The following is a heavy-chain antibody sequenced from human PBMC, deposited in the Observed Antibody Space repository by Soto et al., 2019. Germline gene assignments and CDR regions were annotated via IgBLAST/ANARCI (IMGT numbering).Heavy chain of an antibody. CDR1: GFTFGSYS. V-gene: IGHV3-21*01. J-gene: IGHJ4*02. D-gene: IGHD6-6*01. CDR2: ISSSSSYI. Sequence: VGSLRLSCAASGFTFGSYSMNWFRQAPVKGLEWVSSISSSSSYIYYADSVRGRFTISRDNAKNSLYLQMNSLRAEDTAVYYCARPTPYSSSQFDYWGQGTPVTVSS. CDR3: ARPTPYSSSQFDY.